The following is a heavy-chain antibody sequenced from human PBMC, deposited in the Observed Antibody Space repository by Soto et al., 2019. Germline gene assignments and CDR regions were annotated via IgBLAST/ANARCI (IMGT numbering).Heavy chain of an antibody. CDR2: IWYDGSNK. CDR1: GFTFSSYG. J-gene: IGHJ6*02. D-gene: IGHD3-10*01. CDR3: ARDITMVRGVIARYYYGMDV. Sequence: QVQLVESGGGVVQPGRSLRLSCAASGFTFSSYGMHWVRQAPGKGLEWVVVIWYDGSNKYYADSVKGRFTISRDNSKNTLYLQMTSLRAEDTAVYYCARDITMVRGVIARYYYGMDVWGQGTTVTVSS. V-gene: IGHV3-33*01.